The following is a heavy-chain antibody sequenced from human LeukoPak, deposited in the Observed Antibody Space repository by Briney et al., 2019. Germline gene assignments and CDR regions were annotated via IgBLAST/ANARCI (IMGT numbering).Heavy chain of an antibody. CDR2: ISSSGSTI. CDR1: GFTFSSYE. D-gene: IGHD3-22*01. Sequence: GGSLRLSCAASGFTFSSYEMNWVRQAPGKGLEWGSYISSSGSTIYYADSVKGRFTISRDNATNSLYLQMNSLRAEDTAVYYCARSPDYYDSSEDYRGQGTLVTVSS. J-gene: IGHJ4*02. V-gene: IGHV3-48*03. CDR3: ARSPDYYDSSEDY.